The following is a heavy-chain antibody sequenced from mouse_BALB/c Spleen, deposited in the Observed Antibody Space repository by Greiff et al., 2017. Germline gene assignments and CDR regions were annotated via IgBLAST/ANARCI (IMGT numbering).Heavy chain of an antibody. D-gene: IGHD3-2*01. V-gene: IGHV1-69*02. CDR1: GYTFTSYW. Sequence: QVQLKQPGAELVRPGASVKLSCKASGYTFTSYWINWVKQRPGQGLEWIGNIYPSDSYTNYNQKFKDKATLTVDKSSSTAYMQLSSPTSEDSAVYYCTRQDSSGYAMDYWGQGTSVTVSS. CDR2: IYPSDSYT. CDR3: TRQDSSGYAMDY. J-gene: IGHJ4*01.